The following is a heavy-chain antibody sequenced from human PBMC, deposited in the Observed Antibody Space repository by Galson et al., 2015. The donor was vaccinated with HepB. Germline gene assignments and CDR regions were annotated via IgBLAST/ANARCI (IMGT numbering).Heavy chain of an antibody. Sequence: SLRLSCAASGFTFSSYGMHWVRQAPGKGLEWVAVIWYDGSNKYYADSVKGRFTISRDNSKNTLYLQMNSLRAEDTAVYYCARDLGGSGSYYLFPTIYYYYYGMDVWGQGTTVTVSS. CDR1: GFTFSSYG. CDR2: IWYDGSNK. CDR3: ARDLGGSGSYYLFPTIYYYYYGMDV. J-gene: IGHJ6*02. V-gene: IGHV3-33*01. D-gene: IGHD3-10*01.